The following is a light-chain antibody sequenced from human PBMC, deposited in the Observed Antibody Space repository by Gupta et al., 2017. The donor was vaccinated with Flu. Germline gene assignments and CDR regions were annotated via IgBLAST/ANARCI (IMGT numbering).Light chain of an antibody. CDR1: QSISSY. CDR2: AAS. V-gene: IGKV1-39*01. Sequence: DIQMTQSPSSLSASVGDRVTITCRASQSISSYLNWYQQKPGKAPKHLIYAASSLQSGVPSRFSGSGSGTDFTLTISSLQPEDFATYYCQQSYSTPFTFGPETKVDIK. CDR3: QQSYSTPFT. J-gene: IGKJ3*01.